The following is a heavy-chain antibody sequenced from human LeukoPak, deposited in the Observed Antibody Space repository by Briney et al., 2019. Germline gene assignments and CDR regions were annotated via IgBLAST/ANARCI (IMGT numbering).Heavy chain of an antibody. CDR3: ALDQYYYGSGSPDY. Sequence: GGPLRLSCAASGFTFSDYYMSWIRQAPGKGLEWVSYISSSGSTIYYADSVKGRFTISRDNAKNSLYLQMNSLRAEDTAVYYCALDQYYYGSGSPDYWGQGTLVTVSS. J-gene: IGHJ4*02. V-gene: IGHV3-11*01. D-gene: IGHD3-10*01. CDR1: GFTFSDYY. CDR2: ISSSGSTI.